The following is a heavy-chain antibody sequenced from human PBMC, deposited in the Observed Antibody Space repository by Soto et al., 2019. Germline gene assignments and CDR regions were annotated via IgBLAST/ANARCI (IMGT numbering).Heavy chain of an antibody. J-gene: IGHJ5*02. CDR1: GGSISSGGYY. CDR2: IYYSGST. V-gene: IGHV4-31*03. Sequence: QVQLQESGPGLVKPSQTLSLTCTVSGGSISSGGYYWSWIRQHPGEGLEWIGYIYYSGSTYYNPSLKSRVTISVDTSKNQFSLKLSSVTAADTAVYYCARVEESIAAAGSVVWFDPWGQGTLVTVSS. CDR3: ARVEESIAAAGSVVWFDP. D-gene: IGHD6-13*01.